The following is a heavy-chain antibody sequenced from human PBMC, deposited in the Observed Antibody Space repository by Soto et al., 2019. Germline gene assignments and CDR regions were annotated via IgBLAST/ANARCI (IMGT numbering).Heavy chain of an antibody. Sequence: QVQLGQSGAEVKKPGASVKVSCKTSGYTFTNYDINWVRQATGLGLEYMGWMNPNTGNTGYAQKFQGRLTMTRNTSISTAYMELSSLRSEDTAVYYCARRRTGSYLLVDFWGQGTLVTVSS. V-gene: IGHV1-8*01. CDR1: GYTFTNYD. CDR3: ARRRTGSYLLVDF. J-gene: IGHJ4*02. D-gene: IGHD1-26*01. CDR2: MNPNTGNT.